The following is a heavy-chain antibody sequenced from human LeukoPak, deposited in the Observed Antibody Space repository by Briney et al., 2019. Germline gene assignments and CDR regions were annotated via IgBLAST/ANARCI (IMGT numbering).Heavy chain of an antibody. Sequence: PGGSLRLSCAASGFTFSSYAMTWVRQAPGKGLDWVSVISDSGGSTYYADSVKGRFTISRDISKNTLYLQMNSLRVEDTAVYYCAKGPKLGDGYHCDYWGQGTLVTVSS. J-gene: IGHJ4*02. V-gene: IGHV3-23*01. CDR2: ISDSGGST. CDR1: GFTFSSYA. CDR3: AKGPKLGDGYHCDY. D-gene: IGHD5-24*01.